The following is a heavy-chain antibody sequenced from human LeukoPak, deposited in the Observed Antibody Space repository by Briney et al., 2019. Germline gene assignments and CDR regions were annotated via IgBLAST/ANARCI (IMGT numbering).Heavy chain of an antibody. Sequence: SEALSETCAGCAGSISSSDLSACWLRQPPGKGLEWMVYIYHTGGTFYNPSLKSRVTISADRSKNHFSLQLSCVTASDPAWYYCARDELVPVVWYCDLWGRGTLVTVSS. V-gene: IGHV4-30-2*01. CDR1: AGSISSSDLS. CDR3: ARDELVPVVWYCDL. CDR2: IYHTGGT. D-gene: IGHD1-26*01. J-gene: IGHJ2*01.